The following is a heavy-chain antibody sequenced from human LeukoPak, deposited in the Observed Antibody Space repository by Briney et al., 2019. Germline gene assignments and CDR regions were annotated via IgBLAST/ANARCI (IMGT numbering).Heavy chain of an antibody. Sequence: ASVKVSCKASGYTFTSYYIHWVRQAPGQGLEWMGIINPSGGSTKYAQKFQGRVTMTRDMSTNTVYMELSSLRSEDTAVYYCARVPSIGGIPAAGTHPGLREPFDYWGQGTLVTVSS. CDR3: ARVPSIGGIPAAGTHPGLREPFDY. V-gene: IGHV1-46*01. J-gene: IGHJ4*02. D-gene: IGHD6-13*01. CDR1: GYTFTSYY. CDR2: INPSGGST.